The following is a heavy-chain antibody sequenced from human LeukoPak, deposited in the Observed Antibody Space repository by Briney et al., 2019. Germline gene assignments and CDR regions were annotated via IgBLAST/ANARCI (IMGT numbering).Heavy chain of an antibody. Sequence: PGGSLRLSCAASGFTFSSYEMKWVRQAPGKGLEWVSYISSSGTSIYYADSVKGRFTISRDNAENSLYLQMNSLRAEDTAVYYCATGEGGSYYDSRGYYSDIWGQGTMVTVSS. CDR3: ATGEGGSYYDSRGYYSDI. V-gene: IGHV3-48*03. CDR1: GFTFSSYE. J-gene: IGHJ3*02. D-gene: IGHD3-22*01. CDR2: ISSSGTSI.